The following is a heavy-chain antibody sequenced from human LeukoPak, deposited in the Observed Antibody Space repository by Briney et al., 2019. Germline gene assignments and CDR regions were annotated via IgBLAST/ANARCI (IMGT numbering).Heavy chain of an antibody. D-gene: IGHD3-9*01. J-gene: IGHJ4*02. CDR3: TRATDILTGYYNNYFDY. V-gene: IGHV1-69*01. CDR2: IIPIFDTA. CDR1: GGTFSSYT. Sequence: ASVKVSCKASGGTFSSYTFSWVRQAPGQGLEWMGGIIPIFDTANYAQKFQGRVTITADEPTTTAYMELSSLRSEDTAVYYCTRATDILTGYYNNYFDYWGQGTLVTVSS.